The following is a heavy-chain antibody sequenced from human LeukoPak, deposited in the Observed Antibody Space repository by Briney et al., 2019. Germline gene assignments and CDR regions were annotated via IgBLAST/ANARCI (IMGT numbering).Heavy chain of an antibody. CDR1: GYNFTGYY. D-gene: IGHD3-16*01. Sequence: ASVKVSCKASGYNFTGYYMHWVRQAPGQGLEWMGWINPNSGGTNYAQKFQGRVTMTRDTSISTAYMELRSLRSDDTAVYYCARDLGVNGVWGAYWGQGTLVTVSS. V-gene: IGHV1-2*02. J-gene: IGHJ4*02. CDR3: ARDLGVNGVWGAY. CDR2: INPNSGGT.